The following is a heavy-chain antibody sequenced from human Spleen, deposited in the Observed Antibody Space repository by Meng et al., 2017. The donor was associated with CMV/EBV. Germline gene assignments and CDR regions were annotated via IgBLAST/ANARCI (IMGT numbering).Heavy chain of an antibody. CDR3: ARDCPNYYDSSGSYYFDY. CDR1: GYTFTGYY. D-gene: IGHD3-22*01. V-gene: IGHV1-69*10. CDR2: IIPILGIA. Sequence: SVKVSCKASGYTFTGYYMHWVRQAPGQGLEWMGGIIPILGIANYAQKFQGRVTITADKSTSTAYMELSSLRSEDTAVYYCARDCPNYYDSSGSYYFDYWGQGTLVTVSS. J-gene: IGHJ4*02.